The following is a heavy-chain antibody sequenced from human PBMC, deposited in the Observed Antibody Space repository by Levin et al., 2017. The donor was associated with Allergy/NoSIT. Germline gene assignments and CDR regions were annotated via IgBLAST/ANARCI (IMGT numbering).Heavy chain of an antibody. V-gene: IGHV3-21*01. J-gene: IGHJ4*02. CDR3: AREGAYGDYVAYFDY. CDR2: ISSSSSYI. Sequence: LSLTCAASGFTFSSYSMNWVRQAPGKGLEWVSSISSSSSYIYYADSVKGRFTISRDNAKNSLYLQMNSLRAEDTAVYYCAREGAYGDYVAYFDYWGQGTLVTVSS. CDR1: GFTFSSYS. D-gene: IGHD4-17*01.